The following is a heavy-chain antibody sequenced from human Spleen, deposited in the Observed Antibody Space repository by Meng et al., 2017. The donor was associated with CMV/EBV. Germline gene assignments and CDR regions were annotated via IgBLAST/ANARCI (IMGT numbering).Heavy chain of an antibody. CDR1: RGYISSYY. Sequence: QVQLHEPGPGLVQPSDTLSLICTVSRGYISSYYWNWIRQPAGKGLVWIGRIYSSGSTNYSPSLTSRVTMSIDTSYNQFSLKLSSVTAADTAVYYCAISLKYGYNSRFGSRYYFDYWGQGTLVTVSS. CDR3: AISLKYGYNSRFGSRYYFDY. V-gene: IGHV4-4*07. CDR2: IYSSGST. J-gene: IGHJ4*02. D-gene: IGHD5-24*01.